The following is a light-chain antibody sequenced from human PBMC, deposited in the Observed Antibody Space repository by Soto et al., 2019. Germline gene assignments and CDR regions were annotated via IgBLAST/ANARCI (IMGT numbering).Light chain of an antibody. CDR3: MQALQFPWT. CDR2: LGS. Sequence: DIVMTQSPLSLPVTPGEPASISCSSSHSLLHSNGYNYLDWYLQKPGQSPQLLIYLGSNRASGVPDRFSGSVSGIDFTLKISRVKAEDVGVYYCMQALQFPWTFGQGTKVEIK. J-gene: IGKJ1*01. V-gene: IGKV2-28*01. CDR1: HSLLHSNGYNY.